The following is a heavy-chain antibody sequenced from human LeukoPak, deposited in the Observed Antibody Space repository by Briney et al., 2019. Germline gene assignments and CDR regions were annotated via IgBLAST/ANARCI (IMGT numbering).Heavy chain of an antibody. CDR2: ISYDGSNK. CDR3: ARDHDPREQLVWVHYYYGMDV. J-gene: IGHJ6*02. CDR1: GFTFSSYA. Sequence: GGSLRLSCAASGFTFSSYAMHWVRQAPGKGLEWVAVISYDGSNKYYADSVKGRFTISRDNSKNTLYLQMNSLRAEDTAVYYCARDHDPREQLVWVHYYYGMDVWGQGTTVTVSS. D-gene: IGHD6-6*01. V-gene: IGHV3-30-3*01.